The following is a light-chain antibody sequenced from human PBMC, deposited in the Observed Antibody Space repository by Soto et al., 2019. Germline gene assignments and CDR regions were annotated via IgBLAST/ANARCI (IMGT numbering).Light chain of an antibody. J-gene: IGKJ1*01. CDR2: GAS. Sequence: EIVLTQSPATLSLSPGDRATLSCRASQSVSSSYLAWYQQKPGQAPRLLIYGASSRATGIPDRFSGSGSGTDFTLTISRLEPEDFAVYYCQQYGSSPVTFGQGTKVEIK. CDR1: QSVSSSY. V-gene: IGKV3-20*01. CDR3: QQYGSSPVT.